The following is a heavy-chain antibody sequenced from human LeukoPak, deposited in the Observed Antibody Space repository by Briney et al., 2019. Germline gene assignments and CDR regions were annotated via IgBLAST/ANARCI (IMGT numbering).Heavy chain of an antibody. Sequence: GSSVKVSCKASGGTFSSYAISWVRQAPGQGLEWMGWISAYNGNTNYAQKLQGRVTMTTDTSTSTAYMELRSLRSDDTAVYYCARDASPYCSGGSCYPNWFDPWGQGTLVTVSS. CDR1: GGTFSSYA. CDR2: ISAYNGNT. D-gene: IGHD2-15*01. CDR3: ARDASPYCSGGSCYPNWFDP. J-gene: IGHJ5*02. V-gene: IGHV1-18*01.